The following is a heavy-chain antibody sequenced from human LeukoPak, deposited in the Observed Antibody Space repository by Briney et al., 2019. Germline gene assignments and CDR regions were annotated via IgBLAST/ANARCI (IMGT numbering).Heavy chain of an antibody. D-gene: IGHD6-6*01. V-gene: IGHV3-33*06. CDR1: GFTFSSYG. CDR3: AKDGVSSSPYYFDY. J-gene: IGHJ4*02. Sequence: PGRSLRLSWAASGFTFSSYGMHWVRQAPGKGLEWVAVIWYDENNKYHADSVKGRFAISRDNSKNTVYLQMNSLRAEDTAVYYCAKDGVSSSPYYFDYWGQGTLVTVSS. CDR2: IWYDENNK.